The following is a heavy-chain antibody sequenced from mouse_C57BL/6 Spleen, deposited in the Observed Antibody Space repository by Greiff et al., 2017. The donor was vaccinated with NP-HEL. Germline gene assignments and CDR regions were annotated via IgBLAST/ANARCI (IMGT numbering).Heavy chain of an antibody. Sequence: EVQRVESGGGLVKPGGSLKLSCAASGFTFSDYGMHWVRQAPEKGLEWVAYISSGSSTIYYADTVKGRFTISRDNAKNTLFLQMTSLRSEDTAMYYCARPATVVATSFDYWGQGTTLTVSS. CDR3: ARPATVVATSFDY. J-gene: IGHJ2*01. CDR2: ISSGSSTI. D-gene: IGHD1-1*01. CDR1: GFTFSDYG. V-gene: IGHV5-17*01.